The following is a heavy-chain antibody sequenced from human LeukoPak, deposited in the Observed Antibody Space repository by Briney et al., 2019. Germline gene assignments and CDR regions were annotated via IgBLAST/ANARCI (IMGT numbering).Heavy chain of an antibody. D-gene: IGHD2-8*01. CDR3: ARAPYCTNGVCYEAFYFDY. J-gene: IGHJ4*02. V-gene: IGHV1-18*01. Sequence: ASVKVSCKASGYTFTSYGISWVRQAPGQGLEWMGWISAYNGNTNYAQKPQGRVTMTTDTSTSTAYMELRSLRSDDTAVYYCARAPYCTNGVCYEAFYFDYWGQGTLVTVSS. CDR1: GYTFTSYG. CDR2: ISAYNGNT.